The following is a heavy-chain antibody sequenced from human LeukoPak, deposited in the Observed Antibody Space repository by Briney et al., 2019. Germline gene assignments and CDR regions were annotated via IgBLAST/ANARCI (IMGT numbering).Heavy chain of an antibody. CDR3: ARWAQRLDV. CDR2: IFYSGST. CDR1: GGSISSFY. Sequence: SETLSLTCTVSGGSISSFYWSWIRQPPGKGLEWIGYIFYSGSTNYNPSLKSRVTISVDTSKSQFSLKLSSVTAADTAVYYCARWAQRLDVWGQGTTVTVSS. V-gene: IGHV4-59*01. J-gene: IGHJ6*02.